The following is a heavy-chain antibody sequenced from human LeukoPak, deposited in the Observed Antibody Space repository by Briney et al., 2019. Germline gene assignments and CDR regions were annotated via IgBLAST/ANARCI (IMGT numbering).Heavy chain of an antibody. CDR2: IYYSGST. CDR3: AREIYSYGYMCYFDY. D-gene: IGHD5-18*01. J-gene: IGHJ4*02. CDR1: GGSISSSSYY. V-gene: IGHV4-39*07. Sequence: SETLSLTCTVSGGSISSSSYYWGWIRQPPGKGLEWIGSIYYSGSTYDNPSLKSRVTISVDTSKNQFSLKMSSVTAADTAVYYRAREIYSYGYMCYFDYWGQGTLVTVSS.